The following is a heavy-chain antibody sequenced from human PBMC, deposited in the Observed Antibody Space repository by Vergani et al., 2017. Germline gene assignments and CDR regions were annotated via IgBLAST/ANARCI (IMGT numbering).Heavy chain of an antibody. D-gene: IGHD3-3*01. CDR1: GFTFSSYS. V-gene: IGHV3-21*01. J-gene: IGHJ4*02. CDR2: ISSSSSYI. Sequence: EVQLVESGGGLVKPGGSLRLSCAASGFTFSSYSMNWVRQAPGKGLEWVSSISSSSSYIYYADSVKGRFTISRDNAKNSLYLQMNSLRAEDTAVYYCARTEAAYDFWSGYQTLGFDYWGQGTLVTVSS. CDR3: ARTEAAYDFWSGYQTLGFDY.